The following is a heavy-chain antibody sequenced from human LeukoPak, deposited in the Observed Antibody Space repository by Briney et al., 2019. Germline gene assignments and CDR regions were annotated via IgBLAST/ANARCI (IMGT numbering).Heavy chain of an antibody. CDR3: ARGGRCSSTSCYQGWFDP. J-gene: IGHJ5*02. D-gene: IGHD2-2*01. CDR1: GYSISSGYY. Sequence: KPSETLSLTCTVSGYSISSGYYWGWIRQPPGKGLEWIGSIYHSGSTYYNPSLKSRVTISVDTSKNQFSLKLSSVTAAGTAVYYCARGGRCSSTSCYQGWFDPWGQGTLVTVSS. V-gene: IGHV4-38-2*02. CDR2: IYHSGST.